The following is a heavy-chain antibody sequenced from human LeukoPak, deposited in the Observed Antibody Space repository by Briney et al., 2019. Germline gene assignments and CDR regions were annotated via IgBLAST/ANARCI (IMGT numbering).Heavy chain of an antibody. D-gene: IGHD2-2*01. CDR1: GGTFGSYA. CDR3: ARDGCSSTSCYPGWFDP. Sequence: ASVKVSCKASGGTFGSYAISWVRQAPGQGLEWMGGIIPIFGTANYAQKFQGRVAITADESTSTAYMELSSLRSEDTAVYYCARDGCSSTSCYPGWFDPWGQGTLVTVSS. J-gene: IGHJ5*02. CDR2: IIPIFGTA. V-gene: IGHV1-69*13.